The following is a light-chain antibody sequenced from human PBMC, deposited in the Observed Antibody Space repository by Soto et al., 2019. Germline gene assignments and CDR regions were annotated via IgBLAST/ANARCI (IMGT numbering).Light chain of an antibody. CDR1: SSDVGGYNY. J-gene: IGLJ1*01. CDR2: DVS. Sequence: QSVLTQPASVSGSPGQSITISCTGTSSDVGGYNYVSWYQQHPGKAPKLMIYDVSNRPSGVSNRFSGSKSGNTASLTISGLQAEDEADYYCSSYTSTLRYVFGNGTKVTVL. CDR3: SSYTSTLRYV. V-gene: IGLV2-14*01.